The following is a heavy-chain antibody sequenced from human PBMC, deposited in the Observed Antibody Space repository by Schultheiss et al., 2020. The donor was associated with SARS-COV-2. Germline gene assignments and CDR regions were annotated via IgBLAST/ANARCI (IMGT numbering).Heavy chain of an antibody. CDR2: ISSSGSTI. CDR1: GFTFSSHG. J-gene: IGHJ4*02. CDR3: ASTKYGDLYYFDY. D-gene: IGHD4-17*01. V-gene: IGHV3-48*04. Sequence: GGSLRLSCAASGFTFSSHGMHWVRQAPGKGLEWVSYISSSGSTIYYADSVKGRFTISRDNAKNSLYLQMNSLRAEDTAVYYCASTKYGDLYYFDYWGQGTLVTVSS.